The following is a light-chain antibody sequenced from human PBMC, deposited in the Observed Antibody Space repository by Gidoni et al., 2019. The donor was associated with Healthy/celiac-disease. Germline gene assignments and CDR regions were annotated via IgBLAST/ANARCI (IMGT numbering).Light chain of an antibody. CDR1: QGISNY. CDR3: QKYNSAPYT. V-gene: IGKV1-27*01. CDR2: AES. J-gene: IGKJ2*01. Sequence: DIQMTQSPSSLSASVGDRVTITCRASQGISNYLAWYQQTPGKVPKLLIYAESTLQSGVPSRCSGSGSGTDFTLTISSLQHEDVTTYYCQKYNSAPYTFGQGTKLEIK.